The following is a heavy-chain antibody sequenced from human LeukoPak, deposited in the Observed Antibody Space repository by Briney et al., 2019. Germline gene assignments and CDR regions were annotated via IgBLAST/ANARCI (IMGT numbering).Heavy chain of an antibody. J-gene: IGHJ6*02. CDR1: GGSISSSSYS. Sequence: PSETLSLTCTVSGGSISSSSYSWGWIRQPPGKGLEWIGSIYFTGSTYYNPSLKSRVTISVDTSKNQFSLKLSSATAADTAVYYCSVTITPGGTGYYYGMDVWGQGTTVTVSS. V-gene: IGHV4-39*01. D-gene: IGHD1-14*01. CDR3: SVTITPGGTGYYYGMDV. CDR2: IYFTGST.